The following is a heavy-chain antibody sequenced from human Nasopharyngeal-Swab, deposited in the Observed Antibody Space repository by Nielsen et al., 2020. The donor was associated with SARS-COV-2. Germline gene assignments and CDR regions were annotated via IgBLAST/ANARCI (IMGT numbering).Heavy chain of an antibody. CDR3: ARETYGDRSY. J-gene: IGHJ4*02. CDR2: ISSNSSYI. Sequence: GESMKISCAASGFTFSSYSMNWVRQAPGNGLEWVSSISSNSSYIYYADSVKGRFTISRDNAKNSLYLQMNSLRAEDTAVYYCARETYGDRSYWGQGTLVTVSS. CDR1: GFTFSSYS. V-gene: IGHV3-21*01. D-gene: IGHD4-17*01.